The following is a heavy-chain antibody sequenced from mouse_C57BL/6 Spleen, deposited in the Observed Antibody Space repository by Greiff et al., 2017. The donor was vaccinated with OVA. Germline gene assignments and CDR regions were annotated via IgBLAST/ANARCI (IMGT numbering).Heavy chain of an antibody. Sequence: DVMLVESGGGLVQPGGSLKLSCAASGFTFSDYYMYWVRQTPEKRLEWVAYISNGGGSTYYPDTVKGRFTISRDNAKNTLYLQMSRLKSEDTAMYYCARHKFDYWGQGTTLTVSS. CDR1: GFTFSDYY. CDR2: ISNGGGST. J-gene: IGHJ2*01. CDR3: ARHKFDY. V-gene: IGHV5-12*01.